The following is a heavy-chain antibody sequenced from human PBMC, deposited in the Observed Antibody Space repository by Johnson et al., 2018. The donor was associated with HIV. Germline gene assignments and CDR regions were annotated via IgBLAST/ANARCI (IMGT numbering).Heavy chain of an antibody. J-gene: IGHJ3*02. CDR2: ISYDRSNK. CDR1: GFTFSSYA. Sequence: QVQVVESGGGVVQPGRSLRLSCAASGFTFSSYAMHWVRQAPGKGLEWVAVISYDRSNKYYADSVKGRFTISRDNAKNSLYLQMNSLRAEDTALYYCAKDSSSSKDDAFDIWGQGTMVTVSS. CDR3: AKDSSSSKDDAFDI. D-gene: IGHD6-13*01. V-gene: IGHV3-30-3*01.